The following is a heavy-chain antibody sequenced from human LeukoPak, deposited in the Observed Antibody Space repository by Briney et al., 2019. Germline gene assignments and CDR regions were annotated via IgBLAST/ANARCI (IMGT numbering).Heavy chain of an antibody. J-gene: IGHJ5*02. CDR3: AKVYGSGSYGLFDP. CDR1: GFTFSSYG. Sequence: GGSLRLSCAASGFTFSSYGMHWVRQAPGKGLEWVAFIRYDGSNKYYADSVKGRFTISRDNSKNTLYLQMNSLRAEDTAVYYCAKVYGSGSYGLFDPWGQGTLVTVSS. CDR2: IRYDGSNK. V-gene: IGHV3-30*02. D-gene: IGHD3-10*01.